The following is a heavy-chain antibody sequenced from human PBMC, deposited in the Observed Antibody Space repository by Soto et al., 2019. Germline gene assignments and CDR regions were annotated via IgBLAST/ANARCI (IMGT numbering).Heavy chain of an antibody. CDR1: GFTFSSYG. Sequence: GGSLRLSCAASGFTFSSYGMHWVRQAPGKGPERVAVIWYDGSNKYYADSVKGRFTISRDNSKNTLYLQMNSLRAEDTAVYYCASPLLRYFDWLSIGYWGQGTLVTVSS. J-gene: IGHJ4*02. V-gene: IGHV3-33*01. CDR2: IWYDGSNK. D-gene: IGHD3-9*01. CDR3: ASPLLRYFDWLSIGY.